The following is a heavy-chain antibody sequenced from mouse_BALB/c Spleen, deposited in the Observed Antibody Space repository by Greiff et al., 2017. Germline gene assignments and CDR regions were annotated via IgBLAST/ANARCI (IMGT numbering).Heavy chain of an antibody. V-gene: IGHV3-8*02. Sequence: EVQVVESGPSLVKPSQTLSLTCSVTGVSITSGYLNWIRKFPGNKLEYMGYISYSGSTYYNPSLKGRISITRDTSKNKYYLQLNSVTTDDTATKYSARSHSSLSTEAMDYWGQGTSVTVSS. J-gene: IGHJ4*01. CDR2: ISYSGST. CDR1: GVSITSGY. D-gene: IGHD6-1*01. CDR3: ARSHSSLSTEAMDY.